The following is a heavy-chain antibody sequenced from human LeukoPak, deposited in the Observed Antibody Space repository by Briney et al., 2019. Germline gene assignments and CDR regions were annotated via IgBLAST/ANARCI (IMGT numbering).Heavy chain of an antibody. Sequence: SETLSLTCTVSGGSISSGDYYWSWIRQPPGKGLEWIGYIYYSGSTYYNPSLKSRVIISVDTSKNQFSLKLSSVTAADTAVYYCARAPDYSSSWWPLDYWGQGTLVTVSS. CDR2: IYYSGST. D-gene: IGHD6-13*01. CDR1: GGSISSGDYY. V-gene: IGHV4-30-4*01. CDR3: ARAPDYSSSWWPLDY. J-gene: IGHJ4*02.